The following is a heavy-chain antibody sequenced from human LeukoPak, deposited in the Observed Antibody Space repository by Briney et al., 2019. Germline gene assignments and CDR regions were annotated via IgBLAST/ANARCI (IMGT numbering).Heavy chain of an antibody. J-gene: IGHJ4*02. CDR3: ARVRGEQWLEIIDY. V-gene: IGHV4-59*01. Sequence: PSETLSLTCTVSGGSISSYYWSWIRRPPGKGLEWIGYIYYSGSTNYNPSLKSRVTISVDTSKNQFSLKLSSVTAADTAVYYCARVRGEQWLEIIDYWGQGTLVTVSS. D-gene: IGHD6-19*01. CDR2: IYYSGST. CDR1: GGSISSYY.